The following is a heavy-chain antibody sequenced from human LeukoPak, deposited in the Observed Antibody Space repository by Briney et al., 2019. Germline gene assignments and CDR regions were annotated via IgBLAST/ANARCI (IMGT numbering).Heavy chain of an antibody. V-gene: IGHV1-18*04. D-gene: IGHD6-19*01. CDR3: ARGPGIAVAGVFDY. Sequence: GASVKVSCKASGYTFTSYGINWVRQPPGQGLEWMGWISGHNGHTNYVQKMQGRVTMTTDTSTNTAYMELRNLTSDDTAVYYCARGPGIAVAGVFDYWGQGSLVTVSS. CDR2: ISGHNGHT. J-gene: IGHJ4*02. CDR1: GYTFTSYG.